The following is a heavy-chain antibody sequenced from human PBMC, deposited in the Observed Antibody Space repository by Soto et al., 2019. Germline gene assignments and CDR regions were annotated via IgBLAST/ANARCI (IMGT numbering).Heavy chain of an antibody. CDR2: MNPNSGNT. J-gene: IGHJ6*02. D-gene: IGHD2-15*01. V-gene: IGHV1-8*01. CDR3: ARGDCSGGSCIYYYGMDV. Sequence: ASVKVSCKASGYTFTSYDINWVRQATGQGXEWMGWMNPNSGNTGYAQKFQGRVTMTRNTSISTAYVELSSLRSEDTAVYYCARGDCSGGSCIYYYGMDVWGQGTTVTVSS. CDR1: GYTFTSYD.